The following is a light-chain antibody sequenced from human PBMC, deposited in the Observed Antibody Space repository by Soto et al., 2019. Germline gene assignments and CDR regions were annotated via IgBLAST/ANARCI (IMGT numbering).Light chain of an antibody. CDR2: GAS. CDR1: QTITTY. V-gene: IGKV1-39*01. CDR3: QQSHSIPWT. Sequence: DIKMTSSPSSLCEYVRYRVTISRQASQTITTYLNWYQQKPGKAPQLLIYGASILQSGVPSRFTGSGSGTDFPLTICSLQPDDFAKYHCQQSHSIPWTCGQGTKVDIK. J-gene: IGKJ1*01.